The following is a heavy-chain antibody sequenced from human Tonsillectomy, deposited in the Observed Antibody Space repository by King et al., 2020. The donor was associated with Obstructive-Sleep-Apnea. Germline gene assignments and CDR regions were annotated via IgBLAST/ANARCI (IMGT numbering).Heavy chain of an antibody. CDR1: GFSLSTSGMG. CDR2: IYWDDDK. CDR3: AHRRPLTYYFDY. V-gene: IGHV2-5*02. J-gene: IGHJ4*02. Sequence: TLKESGPTLVKPTQTLTLTCTFSGFSLSTSGMGVGWIRQPPGKALEWLALIYWDDDKRYSPSLKSRLTITKDTSKNQVVLTVTNMDPVDTATYYCAHRRPLTYYFDYWGQGTLVTVSS.